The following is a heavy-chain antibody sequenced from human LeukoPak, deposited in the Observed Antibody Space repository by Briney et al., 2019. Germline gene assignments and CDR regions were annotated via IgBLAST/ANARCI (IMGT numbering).Heavy chain of an antibody. CDR2: IYYSGST. CDR1: GGSVGSGSYY. D-gene: IGHD4-17*01. J-gene: IGHJ4*02. V-gene: IGHV4-61*01. Sequence: PSETLSLTCTVSGGSVGSGSYYWSWIRQPPGKGLEWIAYIYYSGSTNSNPSLKSRVTISVDTSKNQFSLKLSSVTAADTAVYYCARVVTTGSYFDYWGQGTLVTVSS. CDR3: ARVVTTGSYFDY.